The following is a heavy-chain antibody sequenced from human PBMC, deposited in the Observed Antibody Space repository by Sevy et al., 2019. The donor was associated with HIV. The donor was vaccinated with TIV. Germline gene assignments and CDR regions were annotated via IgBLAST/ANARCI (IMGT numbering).Heavy chain of an antibody. CDR2: INTNTGNP. Sequence: ASVKVSCKASGYTFTSYVMNWVRQAPGQGLEWMGWINTNTGNPTYAQGFTGRFVFSLDTFVSRAYLQISSLKAEDTALYYCARGECSSSSCYYYYGMDVWGQGATVTVSS. D-gene: IGHD2-2*01. CDR1: GYTFTSYV. J-gene: IGHJ6*02. CDR3: ARGECSSSSCYYYYGMDV. V-gene: IGHV7-4-1*02.